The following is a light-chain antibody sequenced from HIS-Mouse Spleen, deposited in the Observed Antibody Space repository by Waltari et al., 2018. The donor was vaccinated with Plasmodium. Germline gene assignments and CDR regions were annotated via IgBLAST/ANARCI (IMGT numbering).Light chain of an antibody. CDR3: CSYAGSSTNWV. CDR2: EGS. CDR1: SRGVGSYNL. Sequence: QSALTQPAPVSGYPGPSIAISCTGTSRGVGSYNLVSWYQQHPGKAPKLIIYEGSKRPSGVSNRFSGSKSGNTASLTISGLQAEDEADYYCCSYAGSSTNWVFGGGTKLTVL. V-gene: IGLV2-23*01. J-gene: IGLJ3*02.